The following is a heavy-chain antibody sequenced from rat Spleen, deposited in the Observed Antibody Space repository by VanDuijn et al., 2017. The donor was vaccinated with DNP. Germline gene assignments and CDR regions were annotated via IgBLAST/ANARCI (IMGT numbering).Heavy chain of an antibody. D-gene: IGHD1-12*02. CDR3: TTARYDGSYYYGYFDS. Sequence: VQLQESGPGLVKPSQSLSLTCSVTGYSITSSYRWNWIRKFPGNKLEWMGSVNSAGSTNYNPSLKSRISITRNTSKNQFFLQVNSVTTEDTATYYCTTARYDGSYYYGYFDSWGHGVMVTVSS. V-gene: IGHV3-3*01. CDR2: VNSAGST. CDR1: GYSITSSYR. J-gene: IGHJ2*01.